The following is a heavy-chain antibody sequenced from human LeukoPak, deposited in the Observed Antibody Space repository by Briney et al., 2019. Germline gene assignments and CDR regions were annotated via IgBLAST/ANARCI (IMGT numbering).Heavy chain of an antibody. V-gene: IGHV3-30*18. D-gene: IGHD3-22*01. J-gene: IGHJ4*02. Sequence: LSLTCTVSGGSISSSSYYWGWIRQPPGKGLEWVAVISYDGSNKYYADSVKGRFTISRDNSKNTLYLQMNSLRAEDTAVYYCAKDFDSSGYPYGNFDYWGQGTLVTVSS. CDR2: ISYDGSNK. CDR3: AKDFDSSGYPYGNFDY. CDR1: GGSISSSS.